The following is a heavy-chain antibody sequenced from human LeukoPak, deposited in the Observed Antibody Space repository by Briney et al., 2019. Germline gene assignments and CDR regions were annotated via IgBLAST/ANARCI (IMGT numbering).Heavy chain of an antibody. V-gene: IGHV4-38-2*01. D-gene: IGHD3-10*02. J-gene: IGHJ3*02. CDR1: GYSISSGYY. Sequence: SETLSLTCAVLGYSISSGYYWGWIRHPPGKGLEWIGCIYHSGSTYYNPSLKSRVTISVDTSKNQFSLKLSSVTAADTAVYYCARYQPHVTDAFDIWGQGTMVTVSS. CDR3: ARYQPHVTDAFDI. CDR2: IYHSGST.